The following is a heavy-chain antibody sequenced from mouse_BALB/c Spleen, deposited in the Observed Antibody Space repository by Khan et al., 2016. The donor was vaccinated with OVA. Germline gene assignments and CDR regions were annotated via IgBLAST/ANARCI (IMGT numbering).Heavy chain of an antibody. CDR2: IWSDGST. CDR3: AGWFDGYSSLNAMDY. J-gene: IGHJ4*01. V-gene: IGHV2-6*02. D-gene: IGHD2-3*01. Sequence: QVQLKESGPGLVAPSQSLSITCTVSGFSLTSYGVHWVRQPPGKGLEWLVVIWSDGSTNYNSVLKSRLSISKDNSKSQVFLKMNSLQTDDTAIYSWAGWFDGYSSLNAMDYWGQGTSVTVSS. CDR1: GFSLTSYG.